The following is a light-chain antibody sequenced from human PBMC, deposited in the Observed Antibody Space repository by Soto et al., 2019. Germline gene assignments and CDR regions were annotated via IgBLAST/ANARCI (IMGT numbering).Light chain of an antibody. J-gene: IGKJ1*01. CDR2: DAS. CDR1: QSVSSY. Sequence: EIVLTQSPATLSLSPGERATLSCRASQSVSSYLAWYPQKPGQAPRLLIYDASNRATGIPARFSGSGSWTDFTLTISSLEPGDFAVYYCQQRSNGPPTFGQGTKVEIK. V-gene: IGKV3-11*01. CDR3: QQRSNGPPT.